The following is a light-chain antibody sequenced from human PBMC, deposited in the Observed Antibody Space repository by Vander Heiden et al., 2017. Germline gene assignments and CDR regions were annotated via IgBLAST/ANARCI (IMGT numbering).Light chain of an antibody. CDR1: SSNIGVNY. Sequence: QSVLTQPPSASGTPGHRVTIPCSGSSSNIGVNYVYWYQHLPGAAPKLLIYKNNQRPSGVPDRFSASKSGTSASLAISGLRSEDEADYYCAAWDDSLRGGLFGGGTKVTVL. CDR2: KNN. J-gene: IGLJ2*01. CDR3: AAWDDSLRGGL. V-gene: IGLV1-47*01.